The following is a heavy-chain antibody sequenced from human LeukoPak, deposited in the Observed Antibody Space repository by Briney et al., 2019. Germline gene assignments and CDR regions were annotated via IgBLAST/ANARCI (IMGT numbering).Heavy chain of an antibody. D-gene: IGHD3-3*01. Sequence: PGGSLRLSCAASGFTFSIYSMNWVRQAPGKGLEGGSFISSCSSTIYYEDSVKGRFTISRDNAKNSLYLQMNSLRAEDTAVYYCARDVESGSYYEGYWGQGTLVTVSS. CDR3: ARDVESGSYYEGY. CDR1: GFTFSIYS. CDR2: ISSCSSTI. V-gene: IGHV3-48*01. J-gene: IGHJ4*02.